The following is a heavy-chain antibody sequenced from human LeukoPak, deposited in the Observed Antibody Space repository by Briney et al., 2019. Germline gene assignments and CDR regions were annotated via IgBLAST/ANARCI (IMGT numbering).Heavy chain of an antibody. V-gene: IGHV1-2*02. J-gene: IGHJ5*02. CDR2: INPNSGGT. CDR1: GYTFTGYY. D-gene: IGHD3-22*01. CDR3: ARDWFRSSSGYYYDWFDP. Sequence: ASVKVSCKASGYTFTGYYMHWVRQAPGQGLEWMGWINPNSGGTNYEQKFQGRGTITRDTAISKAYMELSRLRSDDTAVYYCARDWFRSSSGYYYDWFDPWGQGTLVTVSS.